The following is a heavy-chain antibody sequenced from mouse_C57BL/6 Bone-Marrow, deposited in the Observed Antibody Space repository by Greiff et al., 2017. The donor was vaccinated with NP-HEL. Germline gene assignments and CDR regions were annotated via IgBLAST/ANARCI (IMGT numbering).Heavy chain of an antibody. CDR3: AREGTITTVVAPDYAMDY. Sequence: EVQLQQSGPELVKPGASVKISCKASGYTFTDYYMNWVKQSHGKSLEWIGDINPNNGGTSYNQKFKGKATLTVDKSSSTAYMELRSLTSEDSAVYYCAREGTITTVVAPDYAMDYWGQGTSVTVSS. D-gene: IGHD1-1*01. J-gene: IGHJ4*01. CDR2: INPNNGGT. V-gene: IGHV1-26*01. CDR1: GYTFTDYY.